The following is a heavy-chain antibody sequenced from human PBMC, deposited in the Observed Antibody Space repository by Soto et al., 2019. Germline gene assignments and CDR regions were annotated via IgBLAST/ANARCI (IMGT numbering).Heavy chain of an antibody. CDR3: ARPSTTVTTLSWFDP. CDR2: ISYDGSNK. Sequence: GGSLRLSCAASGFTFSSYAMHWVRQAPGKGLEWVAVISYDGSNKYYADSVRGRFTISRDNSKNTLYLQMNSLRAEDTAVYYCARPSTTVTTLSWFDPWGQGTLVTVSS. J-gene: IGHJ5*02. D-gene: IGHD4-17*01. V-gene: IGHV3-30-3*01. CDR1: GFTFSSYA.